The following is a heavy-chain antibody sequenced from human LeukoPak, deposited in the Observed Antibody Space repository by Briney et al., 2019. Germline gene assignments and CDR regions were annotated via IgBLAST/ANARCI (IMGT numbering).Heavy chain of an antibody. CDR2: ISSSSSYI. CDR1: GFTFSSYS. V-gene: IGHV3-21*01. CDR3: AREESSSWYGGDWFDP. Sequence: GGSLRLSCAASGFTFSSYSMNWIRQAPGKGLEWVSSISSSSSYIYYADSVKGRFTISRDNAKNSLYLQMNSLRAEDTAVYYCAREESSSWYGGDWFDPWGQGTLVTVSS. D-gene: IGHD6-13*01. J-gene: IGHJ5*02.